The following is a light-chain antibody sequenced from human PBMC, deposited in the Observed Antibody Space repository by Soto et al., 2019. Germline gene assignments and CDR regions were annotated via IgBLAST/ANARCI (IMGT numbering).Light chain of an antibody. V-gene: IGLV2-14*03. J-gene: IGLJ2*01. CDR1: NSDVGGHNY. CDR2: NVD. CDR3: SSYADSSTVV. Sequence: QSALTQVASVSASPGQSITISCTGTNSDVGGHNYVSWYQQHPGNAPKLMIYNVDYRPSGVSNRFSGSKSGNTASLTISGLQADDEAYYYCSSYADSSTVVFGGGTKPTVL.